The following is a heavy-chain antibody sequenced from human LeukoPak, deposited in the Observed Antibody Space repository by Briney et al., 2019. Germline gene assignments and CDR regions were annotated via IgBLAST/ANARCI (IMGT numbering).Heavy chain of an antibody. CDR3: AIGVGSGNPLHPRYREYYFDY. Sequence: ASVKVSCKASGGTFSSYAISWVRQAPGQGLEWMGGIIPIFGTANYAQKFQGRVTITTDESTSTAYMELSSLRSEDTAVYYCAIGVGSGNPLHPRYREYYFDYWGQGTLVTVSS. CDR2: IIPIFGTA. V-gene: IGHV1-69*05. D-gene: IGHD3-10*01. CDR1: GGTFSSYA. J-gene: IGHJ4*02.